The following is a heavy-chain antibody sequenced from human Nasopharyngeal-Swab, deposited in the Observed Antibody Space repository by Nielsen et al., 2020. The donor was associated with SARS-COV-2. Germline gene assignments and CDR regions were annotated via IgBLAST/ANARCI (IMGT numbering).Heavy chain of an antibody. J-gene: IGHJ4*02. CDR3: TTDRVYDYVWGSYRYVDY. Sequence: GGSLRLSCAASGFTFSNARMSWVRQAPGKGLEWVGRIKSKTDGGTTDYAAPVKGRFTISRDDSKNTLYLQMNSLKTEDTAVYYCTTDRVYDYVWGSYRYVDYWGQGTLVTVSS. D-gene: IGHD3-16*02. CDR1: GFTFSNAR. CDR2: IKSKTDGGTT. V-gene: IGHV3-15*01.